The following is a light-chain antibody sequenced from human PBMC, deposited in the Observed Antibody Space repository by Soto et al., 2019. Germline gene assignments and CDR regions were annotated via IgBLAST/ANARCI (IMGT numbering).Light chain of an antibody. CDR1: QGISSW. J-gene: IGKJ4*01. V-gene: IGKV1-12*01. Sequence: DIQMTQSPSSVSASVGDRVTITCRASQGISSWVAWYQQKPGKAPNLLIYAASSLQSGVPSRFSGSGSGTEFTLTISSLQHEDFATYYCQQADTFPLTFGGGTKVEIK. CDR2: AAS. CDR3: QQADTFPLT.